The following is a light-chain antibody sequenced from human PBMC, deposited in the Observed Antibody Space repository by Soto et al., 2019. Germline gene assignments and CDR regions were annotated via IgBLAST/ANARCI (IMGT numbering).Light chain of an antibody. CDR2: GAS. Sequence: EIVMTQSPATLSVSPGERATLSCGASQSVSSNLAWYQQKPGQPPRLLIYGASTRATGIPARFSGSGSGTEFTLTISSLQSEDFAVYYCQQYNNWPPYTFGQGTKLEIK. J-gene: IGKJ2*01. V-gene: IGKV3-15*01. CDR3: QQYNNWPPYT. CDR1: QSVSSN.